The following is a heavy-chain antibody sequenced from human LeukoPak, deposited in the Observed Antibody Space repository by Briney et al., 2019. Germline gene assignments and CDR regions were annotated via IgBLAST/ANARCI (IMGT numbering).Heavy chain of an antibody. CDR2: TYSGGTT. V-gene: IGHV3-66*01. CDR3: ARIQDMVARY. D-gene: IGHD5-12*01. J-gene: IGHJ4*02. CDR1: GFTVSSNY. Sequence: GGSLRLSCAASGFTVSSNYMSWVRQAPGKGLEWVSVTYSGGTTYYADSVQGRFTISRDNSKNTLYLQMNSLRAEDTAVYYCARIQDMVARYWGQGTLVTVSS.